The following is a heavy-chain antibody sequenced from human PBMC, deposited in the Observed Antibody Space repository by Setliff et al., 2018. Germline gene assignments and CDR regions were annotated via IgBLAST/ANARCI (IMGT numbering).Heavy chain of an antibody. D-gene: IGHD6-13*01. CDR1: GYTFTSYA. CDR3: ARAYSSSWYLYYYYGRDV. CDR2: INAGNGNT. Sequence: ASVKVSCKASGYTFTSYAMHWVRQAPGQRLEWMGWINAGNGNTKYSQKFQSRVTINRDTSASTAYMELSSLRSEDTAVYYCARAYSSSWYLYYYYGRDVWGQGTTVTVSS. V-gene: IGHV1-3*01. J-gene: IGHJ6*02.